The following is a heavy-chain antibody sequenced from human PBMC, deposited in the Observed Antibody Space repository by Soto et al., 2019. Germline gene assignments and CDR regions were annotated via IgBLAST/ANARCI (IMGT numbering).Heavy chain of an antibody. D-gene: IGHD5-12*01. CDR3: ARGGYDSTKFDY. V-gene: IGHV4-59*08. Sequence: SETLSLTCTVSGGSISSYYWSWIRQPPGKGLEWIGYIYYSGSTNYNPSLKSRVTISVDTSKNQFSLKLSSVTAADTAVYYCARGGYDSTKFDYWGQGTLVTVS. J-gene: IGHJ4*02. CDR2: IYYSGST. CDR1: GGSISSYY.